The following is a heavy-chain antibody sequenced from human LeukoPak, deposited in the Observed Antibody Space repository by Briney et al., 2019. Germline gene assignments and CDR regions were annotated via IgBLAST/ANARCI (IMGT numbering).Heavy chain of an antibody. V-gene: IGHV3-48*03. D-gene: IGHD7-27*01. Sequence: PGGSLRLSCAASGFTFSSYEMNWVRQAPGKGLEWVSYISSSGSTIYYADSVKGRFTISRDNAKNSLYLQMNSLRAEDTAVCYCARDGNWGMDYWGRGTLVTVSS. CDR3: ARDGNWGMDY. CDR1: GFTFSSYE. CDR2: ISSSGSTI. J-gene: IGHJ4*02.